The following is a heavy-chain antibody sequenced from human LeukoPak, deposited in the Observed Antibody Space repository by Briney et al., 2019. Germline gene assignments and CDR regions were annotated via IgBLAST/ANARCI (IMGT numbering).Heavy chain of an antibody. CDR3: ARTPYHDSSGSDHFNY. J-gene: IGHJ4*02. Sequence: SVKVSCKAFGYTFTSNYMHWVRQAPGQGPEWMGGIIPLFRTPNYAQRFLGRVTITADESTNTVFMELRSLTSDDTAVYYCARTPYHDSSGSDHFNYWGQGTLVTVSS. D-gene: IGHD3-22*01. V-gene: IGHV1-69*13. CDR2: IIPLFRTP. CDR1: GYTFTSNY.